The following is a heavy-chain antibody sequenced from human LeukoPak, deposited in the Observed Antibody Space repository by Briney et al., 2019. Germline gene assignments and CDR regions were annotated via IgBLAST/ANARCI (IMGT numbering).Heavy chain of an antibody. D-gene: IGHD6-13*01. CDR1: GYTFTNYD. CDR3: AREHSSSWDQFDY. Sequence: ASVKVSCKASGYTFTNYDITWVRQAPGQGLEWMGWFNPENGNTNYAQKVQGRVTMTADTSTSTSYVELRSLRSDDTAVYYCAREHSSSWDQFDYWGQGTLVTVSS. CDR2: FNPENGNT. V-gene: IGHV1-18*01. J-gene: IGHJ4*02.